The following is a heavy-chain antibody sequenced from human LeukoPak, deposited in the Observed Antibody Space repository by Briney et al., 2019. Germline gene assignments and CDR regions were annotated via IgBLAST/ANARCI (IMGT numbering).Heavy chain of an antibody. D-gene: IGHD1-26*01. CDR2: INPNSGGT. CDR3: ARDLLTGSYQYFDY. V-gene: IGHV1-2*02. Sequence: ASAKVSCKASGGTFSSYAISWVRQAPGQGLEWMGWINPNSGGTNYAQKFQGRVTMTRDTSISTAYMELSSLRSDDTAVYYCARDLLTGSYQYFDYWGQGTLVTVSS. CDR1: GGTFSSYA. J-gene: IGHJ4*02.